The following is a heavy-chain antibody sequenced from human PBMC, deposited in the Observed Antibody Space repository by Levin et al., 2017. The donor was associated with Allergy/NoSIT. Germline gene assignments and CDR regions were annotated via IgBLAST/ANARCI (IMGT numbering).Heavy chain of an antibody. J-gene: IGHJ5*02. D-gene: IGHD3-10*01. CDR2: IYYSGST. Sequence: SETLSLTCTVSGGSISTYYWSWIRQPPGKGLEWIGYIYYSGSTNYNPSLKSRVTISVDTSKNQFSLKLSSVTAADTAVYYCARDRRRYYYGSGSSYFDPWGQGTLVTVSS. V-gene: IGHV4-59*01. CDR1: GGSISTYY. CDR3: ARDRRRYYYGSGSSYFDP.